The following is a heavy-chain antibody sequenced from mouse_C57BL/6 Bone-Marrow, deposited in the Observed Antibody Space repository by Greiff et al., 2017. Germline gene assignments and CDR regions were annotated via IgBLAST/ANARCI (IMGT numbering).Heavy chain of an antibody. CDR3: ARYDYLYAMDY. D-gene: IGHD2-4*01. V-gene: IGHV5-12*01. J-gene: IGHJ4*01. CDR1: GFTFSDYY. CDR2: ISNGGGST. Sequence: EVQVVESGGGLVQPGGSLKLSCAASGFTFSDYYMYWVRQTPEKRLEWVAYISNGGGSTYYPDTVKGRFTISRDNAKNTLYLQMSRLKSEDTAMYYCARYDYLYAMDYWGQGTSVTVSS.